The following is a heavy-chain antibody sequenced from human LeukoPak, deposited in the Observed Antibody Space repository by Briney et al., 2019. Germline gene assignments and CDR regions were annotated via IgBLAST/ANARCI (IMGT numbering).Heavy chain of an antibody. V-gene: IGHV3-21*01. CDR2: ISSSSSYI. Sequence: PGGSLRLSCAASGFTFSSYSMNWVSQAPGKGLEWVSSISSSSSYIYYADSVKGRFTISRDNAKNSLYLQMNSLRAVDTAVYYCAVAGTRYNWFDPWGQGTLVTVSS. D-gene: IGHD6-19*01. CDR1: GFTFSSYS. CDR3: AVAGTRYNWFDP. J-gene: IGHJ5*02.